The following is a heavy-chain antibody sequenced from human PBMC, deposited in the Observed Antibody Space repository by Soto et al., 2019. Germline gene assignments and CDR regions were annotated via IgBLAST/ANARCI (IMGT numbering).Heavy chain of an antibody. CDR1: GGSFNDYA. CDR3: ARLPLRITVFGKVLGYSDS. J-gene: IGHJ4*02. V-gene: IGHV1-69*06. CDR2: IIPLIGTS. Sequence: QVQLVQSGAEVKTPGSSVTVSCTPSGGSFNDYAFSWVRQAPGQGLEWLGGIIPLIGTSDYSQSFRDRATITVVKSTSTVFLELRSLTSQDTAVYYCARLPLRITVFGKVLGYSDSWGQGSLITVSS. D-gene: IGHD3-3*01.